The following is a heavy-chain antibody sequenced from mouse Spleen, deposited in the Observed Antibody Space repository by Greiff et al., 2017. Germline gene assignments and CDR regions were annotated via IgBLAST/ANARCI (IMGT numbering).Heavy chain of an antibody. J-gene: IGHJ1*01. CDR3: ARSRAYHGYFDV. CDR1: GYTFTEYT. CDR2: FYPGSGSI. V-gene: IGHV1-62-2*01. Sequence: QVQLQQSGAELVKPGASVKLSCEASGYTFTEYTIHWVKQRSGQGLEWIGWFYPGSGSIKYNEKFKSKATLTVDKPSSTAYMQLSSLTSEDSAVYYCARSRAYHGYFDVWGAGTTVTVSS. D-gene: IGHD2-10*01.